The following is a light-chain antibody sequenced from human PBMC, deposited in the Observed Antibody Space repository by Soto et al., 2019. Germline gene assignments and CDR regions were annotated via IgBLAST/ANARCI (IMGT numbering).Light chain of an antibody. Sequence: EIVLTQSPATLSLSPGERATLSCRASQSVGNYLAWYQQNPGQAPRLLIYDASNRVTGIPARFSGSGSGTDFTLPISSLEPEDFAVYYCQQRSNWPPITFGQGTRLEIK. CDR3: QQRSNWPPIT. CDR1: QSVGNY. V-gene: IGKV3-11*01. J-gene: IGKJ5*01. CDR2: DAS.